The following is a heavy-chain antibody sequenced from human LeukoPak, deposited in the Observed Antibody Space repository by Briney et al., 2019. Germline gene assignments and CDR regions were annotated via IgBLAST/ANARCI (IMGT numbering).Heavy chain of an antibody. CDR2: INHSGST. Sequence: PSETLSLTCAVYGGSFSGYYWSWIRQPPGKGLEWIGEINHSGSTNYNPSLKSRVTISVGTSKNQFSLKLSSVTAADTAVYYCARGYIVATITAGGYYYMDVWGKGTTVTVSS. J-gene: IGHJ6*03. V-gene: IGHV4-34*01. D-gene: IGHD5-12*01. CDR3: ARGYIVATITAGGYYYMDV. CDR1: GGSFSGYY.